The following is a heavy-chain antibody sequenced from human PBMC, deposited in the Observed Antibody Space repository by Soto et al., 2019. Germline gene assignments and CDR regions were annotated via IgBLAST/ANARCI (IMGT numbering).Heavy chain of an antibody. D-gene: IGHD6-25*01. Sequence: EVQLVESGGGLVQPGGSLRLSCAASGFTFSSYSMNWVRQAPGKGLEWVSYISSSSSTIYYAASVKGRFTIYRDNAKNSLYLQMNSLRAEDTAVYYCARDLNGGLFDYWGQGTLVPVSS. J-gene: IGHJ4*02. CDR1: GFTFSSYS. CDR2: ISSSSSTI. CDR3: ARDLNGGLFDY. V-gene: IGHV3-48*01.